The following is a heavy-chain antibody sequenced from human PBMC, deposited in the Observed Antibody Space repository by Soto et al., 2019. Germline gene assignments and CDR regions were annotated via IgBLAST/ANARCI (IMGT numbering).Heavy chain of an antibody. CDR2: SNGDASST. J-gene: IGHJ1*01. CDR1: GFTFSSYA. V-gene: IGHV3-74*03. CDR3: ARGYYGSEGTEYFQL. Sequence: GGSLRLSCAASGFTFSSYAMSWVRQAPGKGLEWISGSNGDASSTTYADSVKGRFTISRDNAENTLFLQMNSLRVDDTAVYYCARGYYGSEGTEYFQLWGRGTLVTVSS. D-gene: IGHD3-10*01.